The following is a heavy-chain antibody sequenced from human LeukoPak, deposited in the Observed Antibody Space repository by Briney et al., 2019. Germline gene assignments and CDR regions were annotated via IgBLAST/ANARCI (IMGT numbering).Heavy chain of an antibody. CDR3: ARVRVRGYSYGDYFDY. D-gene: IGHD5-18*01. J-gene: IGHJ4*02. CDR1: GYSFTSYW. CDR2: IYPGDSDT. V-gene: IGHV5-51*01. Sequence: GESLKISCKGPGYSFTSYWIGWVRQMPGKGLEWMGIIYPGDSDTRYSPSFQGQVTISADKSISTAYLQWSSLKASDTAMYYCARVRVRGYSYGDYFDYWGQGTLVTVSS.